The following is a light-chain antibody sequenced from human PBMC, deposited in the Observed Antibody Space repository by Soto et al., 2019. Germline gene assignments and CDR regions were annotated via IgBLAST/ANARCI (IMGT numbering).Light chain of an antibody. CDR1: QRINSRY. Sequence: IVLTQSPGTLSLSTGERATLACRASQRINSRYLAWYQQKTGQAPRLLIYDAFSKATGIPDRFSGSGSGTVFTLTIRRLEPADFAVYYCQQYDISPPYTFGQGTKLEIK. CDR2: DAF. CDR3: QQYDISPPYT. V-gene: IGKV3-20*01. J-gene: IGKJ2*01.